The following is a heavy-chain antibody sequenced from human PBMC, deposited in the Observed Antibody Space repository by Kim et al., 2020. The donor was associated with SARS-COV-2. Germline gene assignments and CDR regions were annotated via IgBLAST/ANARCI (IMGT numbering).Heavy chain of an antibody. CDR2: ISSSSSTI. CDR3: ARGVYCSGGSCYPAYYYYYGMDV. D-gene: IGHD2-15*01. Sequence: GGSLRLSCAASGFTFSSYSMNWVRQAPGKGLEWVSYISSSSSTIYYADSVKGRFTISRDNAKNSLYLQMNSLRDEDTAVYYCARGVYCSGGSCYPAYYYYYGMDVWGQGTTVTVSS. V-gene: IGHV3-48*02. J-gene: IGHJ6*02. CDR1: GFTFSSYS.